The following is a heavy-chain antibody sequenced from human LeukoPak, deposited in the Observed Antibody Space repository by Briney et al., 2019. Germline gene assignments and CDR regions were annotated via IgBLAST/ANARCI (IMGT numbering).Heavy chain of an antibody. Sequence: PSETLSLTCTVSGGSISSYYWSWIRQPPGKGLEWIGYIYYSGSTNYNPSLKSRVTISVDTSKNQFSLKLSSVTAADTAVYYCAGQVVYDSSGYYAFDYWGQGTLVTVSS. V-gene: IGHV4-59*08. CDR3: AGQVVYDSSGYYAFDY. CDR1: GGSISSYY. D-gene: IGHD3-22*01. CDR2: IYYSGST. J-gene: IGHJ4*02.